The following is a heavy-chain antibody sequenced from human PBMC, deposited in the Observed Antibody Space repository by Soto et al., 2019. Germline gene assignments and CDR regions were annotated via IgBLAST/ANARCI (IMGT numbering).Heavy chain of an antibody. CDR3: ARSPPTGPPWYYYMDV. CDR2: IYHSGST. D-gene: IGHD3-10*01. V-gene: IGHV4-4*02. J-gene: IGHJ6*03. CDR1: SGSISSSNW. Sequence: QVQLQESGPGLVKPSGTLSLTCAVSSGSISSSNWWSWVRQPPGKGLEWSGEIYHSGSTNYNPSLKSRVTVSVNKSKNPFSLKLSSVTAADTAVYYCARSPPTGPPWYYYMDVWGKGTTVTVSS.